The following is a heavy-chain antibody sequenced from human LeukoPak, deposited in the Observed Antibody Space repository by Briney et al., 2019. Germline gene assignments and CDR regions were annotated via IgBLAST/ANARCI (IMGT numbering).Heavy chain of an antibody. V-gene: IGHV1-2*02. D-gene: IGHD2-8*01. CDR3: ARGNRYCTNGVCYTPGFWFDP. Sequence: GASVKVSCKASGFTFTGYYMHWVRQAPGQGLEWMGWINPNSGGTNYAQKFQGRVTMTRDTSISTAYMELSRLRSDDTAVYYCARGNRYCTNGVCYTPGFWFDPWGQGTLVTVSS. CDR1: GFTFTGYY. J-gene: IGHJ5*02. CDR2: INPNSGGT.